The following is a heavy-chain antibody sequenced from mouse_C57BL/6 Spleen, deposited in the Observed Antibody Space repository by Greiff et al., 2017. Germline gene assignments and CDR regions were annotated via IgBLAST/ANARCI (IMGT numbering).Heavy chain of an antibody. CDR1: GYAFSSSW. Sequence: QVQLQQSGPELVKPGASVKISCKASGYAFSSSWMTWVKQRPGKGLEWIGRIYPGDGDTNYNGKFKGKATLTADKASSTAYMQLSSLTSEDSAVYFCARENYYGSSTGFAYWGQGTLVTVSA. V-gene: IGHV1-82*01. D-gene: IGHD1-1*01. J-gene: IGHJ3*01. CDR2: IYPGDGDT. CDR3: ARENYYGSSTGFAY.